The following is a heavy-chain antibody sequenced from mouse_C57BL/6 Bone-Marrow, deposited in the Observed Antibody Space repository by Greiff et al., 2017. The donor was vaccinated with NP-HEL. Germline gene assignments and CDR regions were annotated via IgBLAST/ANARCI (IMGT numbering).Heavy chain of an antibody. Sequence: QVHVKQPGAELVKPGASVKLSCKASGYTFTSYWMHWVKQRPGQGLEWIGMIHPNSGSTNYNEKFKSKATLTVDKSSSTAYMQLSSLTSEDSAVYYCARFTYPGYWYFDVWGTGTTVTVSS. J-gene: IGHJ1*03. CDR2: IHPNSGST. CDR1: GYTFTSYW. V-gene: IGHV1-64*01. D-gene: IGHD5-1-1*01. CDR3: ARFTYPGYWYFDV.